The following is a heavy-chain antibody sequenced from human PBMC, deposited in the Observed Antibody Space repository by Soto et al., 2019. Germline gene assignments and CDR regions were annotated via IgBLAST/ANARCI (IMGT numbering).Heavy chain of an antibody. CDR1: GFTFDDYA. D-gene: IGHD3-3*01. J-gene: IGHJ4*02. CDR3: AKCSFSRITIFGDLGY. CDR2: ISWNRGSI. Sequence: EVQLVESGGGLVQPGRSLRLSCEASGFTFDDYAMHWVRQAPGKGLEWVSGISWNRGSIAYADSVRGRFTISRDNAKNTLYLQMNSLRAEDTALYYCAKCSFSRITIFGDLGYWGQGTLVTVSS. V-gene: IGHV3-9*01.